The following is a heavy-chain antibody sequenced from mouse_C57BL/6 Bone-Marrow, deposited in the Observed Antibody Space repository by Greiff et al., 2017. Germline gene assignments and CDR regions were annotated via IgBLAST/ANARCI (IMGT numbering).Heavy chain of an antibody. CDR2: IDPENGDT. Sequence: VQLQQSGAELVRPGASVKLSCTASGFNIKDDYMHWVKQRPEQGLEWIGWIDPENGDTEYASKFQGKATITADTSSNTAYLQLSSLTSEDTAVYCCTTWYYGNYGFAYWGQGTLVTVSA. CDR3: TTWYYGNYGFAY. J-gene: IGHJ3*01. CDR1: GFNIKDDY. V-gene: IGHV14-4*01. D-gene: IGHD2-1*01.